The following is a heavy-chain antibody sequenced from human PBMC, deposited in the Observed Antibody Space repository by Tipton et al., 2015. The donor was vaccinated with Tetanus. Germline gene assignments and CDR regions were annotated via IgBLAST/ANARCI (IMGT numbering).Heavy chain of an antibody. Sequence: QLVQSGAEVKKPGSSVKVSCKASGGTFSSYAISWVRQAPGQGLEWMGGIIPIFGTANYAQKFQGRVTITADESTSTAYMELSSLRSECTEVYYCARGRAGTPPGIEVAERGVDYGMDVGGQGTTVTVSS. V-gene: IGHV1-69*01. J-gene: IGHJ6*02. D-gene: IGHD6-19*01. CDR1: GGTFSSYA. CDR2: IIPIFGTA. CDR3: ARGRAGTPPGIEVAERGVDYGMDV.